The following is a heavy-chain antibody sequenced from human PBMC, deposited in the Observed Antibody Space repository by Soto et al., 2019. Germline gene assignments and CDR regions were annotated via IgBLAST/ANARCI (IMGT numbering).Heavy chain of an antibody. J-gene: IGHJ5*02. Sequence: SETLSLTCTVSGGSISSGDYYWSWIRQPPGKGLEWIGYIYYSGSTYYNPSLKSRVTISVDTSKNQFSLKLSSVTAADRAVYYCASLVVTAHNWFDPWGQRTLVTVSS. V-gene: IGHV4-30-4*01. D-gene: IGHD2-21*02. CDR2: IYYSGST. CDR3: ASLVVTAHNWFDP. CDR1: GGSISSGDYY.